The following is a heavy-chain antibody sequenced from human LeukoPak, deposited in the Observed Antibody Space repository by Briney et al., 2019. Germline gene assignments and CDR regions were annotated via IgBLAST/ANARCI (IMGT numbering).Heavy chain of an antibody. D-gene: IGHD3-3*01. J-gene: IGHJ4*02. CDR3: AKEGAVPIFGVVVDY. V-gene: IGHV3-30*02. CDR1: GFTFSSYG. Sequence: PGGSLRLSCAASGFTFSSYGMHWVRQAPGKGLEWVAFIRYDGSNKYYADSVKGRFTISRDNSKNTLYLQMNSLRAEDTAVYYCAKEGAVPIFGVVVDYWGQGTLVTVSS. CDR2: IRYDGSNK.